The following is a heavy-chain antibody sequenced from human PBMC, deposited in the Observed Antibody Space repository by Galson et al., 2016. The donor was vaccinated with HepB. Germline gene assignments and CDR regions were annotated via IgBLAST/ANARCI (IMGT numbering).Heavy chain of an antibody. CDR3: ARSRLDHDLWGDSNVGRLYYYGMDV. CDR2: ISPNNGGT. CDR1: GDTFFDSN. Sequence: SVKVSCKASGDTFFDSNINWVRQAPGQGLEWVGWISPNNGGTSYAQNLEGRVTMTRDTSITTVYMELSRLTFDDTAIYYCARSRLDHDLWGDSNVGRLYYYGMDVWGQGTLVTVSS. V-gene: IGHV1-2*02. J-gene: IGHJ3*01. D-gene: IGHD3-10*01.